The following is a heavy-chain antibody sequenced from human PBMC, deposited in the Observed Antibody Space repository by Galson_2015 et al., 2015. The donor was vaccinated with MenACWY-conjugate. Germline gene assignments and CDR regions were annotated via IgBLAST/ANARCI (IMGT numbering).Heavy chain of an antibody. Sequence: SVKVSCKASEDTFTNYAIHWVRRAPGQGLEWMGWIVAGNGNSKFSEGFQGRLTITRDTSARTVYLELSSLRSEDTAVYYCARNFYASNGYYNYWGQGTLVTVSS. V-gene: IGHV1-3*01. D-gene: IGHD3-22*01. J-gene: IGHJ4*02. CDR1: EDTFTNYA. CDR2: IVAGNGNS. CDR3: ARNFYASNGYYNY.